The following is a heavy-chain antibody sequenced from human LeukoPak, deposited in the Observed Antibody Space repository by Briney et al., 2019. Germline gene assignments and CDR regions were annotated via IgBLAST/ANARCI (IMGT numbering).Heavy chain of an antibody. Sequence: SETLSLTCSVSDDSITMYYWTWIRQPPGKGLEWIGYVDHTGSTNFNPSLNGRVSISRDTSKNLFSLRLRSVTAADTAVYFCARGRVSSSTWYSSYYYYFYMDVWGKGTTVTVSS. V-gene: IGHV4-59*01. CDR3: ARGRVSSSTWYSSYYYYFYMDV. CDR2: VDHTGST. D-gene: IGHD4-11*01. CDR1: DDSITMYY. J-gene: IGHJ6*03.